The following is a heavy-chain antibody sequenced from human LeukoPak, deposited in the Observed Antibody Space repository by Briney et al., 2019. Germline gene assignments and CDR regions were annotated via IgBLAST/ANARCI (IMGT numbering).Heavy chain of an antibody. CDR2: ISYDGSNK. J-gene: IGHJ4*02. V-gene: IGHV3-30*18. D-gene: IGHD2-15*01. Sequence: GGSLRLSCAASGFTFSSYGMHWVRQAPGKGLEWVAVISYDGSNKYYADSVKGRFTISRDNSKNTLYLQMNSLRAEDTAVYYCAKGMVVAATLGSYFDYWGQGTLVTVSS. CDR3: AKGMVVAATLGSYFDY. CDR1: GFTFSSYG.